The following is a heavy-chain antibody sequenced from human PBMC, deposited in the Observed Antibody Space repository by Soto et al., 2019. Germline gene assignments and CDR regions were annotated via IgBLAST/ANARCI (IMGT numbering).Heavy chain of an antibody. CDR3: AHDYYDGSGYYPHDAFDI. D-gene: IGHD3-22*01. V-gene: IGHV2-5*01. J-gene: IGHJ3*02. CDR2: IYWNDDK. CDR1: GFSLSTSAVG. Sequence: QITLKESGPTLVKPTQTLTLTCTFSGFSLSTSAVGVGWIRQPPGKALEWLALIYWNDDKRYSPSLKSRLTITTDTSKHQVVLTRTNMDPVDTATYYCAHDYYDGSGYYPHDAFDIWGHGTMVTVSS.